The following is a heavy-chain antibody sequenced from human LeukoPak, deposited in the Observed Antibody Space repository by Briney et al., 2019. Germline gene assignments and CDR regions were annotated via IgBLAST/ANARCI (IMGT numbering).Heavy chain of an antibody. V-gene: IGHV1-3*01. CDR1: GGTFSSYA. D-gene: IGHD4-23*01. J-gene: IGHJ3*02. CDR3: ARTQGVFYGGNFGAFHI. CDR2: INAGIGNT. Sequence: ASVKVSCKASGGTFSSYAIHWVRQAPGQRLEWMGWINAGIGNTKYSQKFQGRVAITRDTSASTAYMELSSLRSEDTAVYYCARTQGVFYGGNFGAFHIWGQGTMVTVSS.